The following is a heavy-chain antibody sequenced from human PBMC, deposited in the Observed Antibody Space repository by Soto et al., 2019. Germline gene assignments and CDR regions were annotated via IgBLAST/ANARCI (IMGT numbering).Heavy chain of an antibody. V-gene: IGHV3-30*03. J-gene: IGHJ4*02. Sequence: QVQLVESGGGVVQPGRSLRLSCAASGFTFSGYGMHWVRQAPGEGLQWVAVLANDGSYQYYADSLKGRFTISRDNSKNTLYLQMDSLRPEDTAVYYCARSSGGSSWYDPDYWGQGTLVTVAP. D-gene: IGHD6-13*01. CDR3: ARSSGGSSWYDPDY. CDR2: LANDGSYQ. CDR1: GFTFSGYG.